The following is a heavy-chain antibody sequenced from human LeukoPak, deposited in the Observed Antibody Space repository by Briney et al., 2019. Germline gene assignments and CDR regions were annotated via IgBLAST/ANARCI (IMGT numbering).Heavy chain of an antibody. CDR3: ATKGVLRFLEWSARNYFDY. V-gene: IGHV3-21*01. CDR2: ISSSSSYI. Sequence: GGSLRLSCAASGFTFSNAWMNWVRQAPGKGLEWVSSISSSSSYIYYADSVKGRFTISRDNAKNSLYLQMNSLRAEDTAVYYCATKGVLRFLEWSARNYFDYWGQGTLVTVSS. J-gene: IGHJ4*02. D-gene: IGHD3-3*01. CDR1: GFTFSNAW.